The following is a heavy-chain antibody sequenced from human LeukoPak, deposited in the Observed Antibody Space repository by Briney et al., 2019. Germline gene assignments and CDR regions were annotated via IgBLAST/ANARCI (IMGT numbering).Heavy chain of an antibody. J-gene: IGHJ4*02. CDR2: ISSSSSYI. Sequence: PGGSLRLSCAASGFTFSSYSMNWVRQAPGKGLEWVSSISSSSSYIYYADSVKGRFTISRDNAKNSLYLQMNSLRAEDTAVYYCARGQYDYSSSWYGDYWGQGTLVTVSS. D-gene: IGHD6-13*01. V-gene: IGHV3-21*01. CDR3: ARGQYDYSSSWYGDY. CDR1: GFTFSSYS.